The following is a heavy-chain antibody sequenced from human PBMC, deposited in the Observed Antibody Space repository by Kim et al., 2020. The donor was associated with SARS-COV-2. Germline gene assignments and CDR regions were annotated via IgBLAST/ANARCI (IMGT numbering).Heavy chain of an antibody. CDR1: GFTVSAVH. Sequence: GGSLRLSCAASGFTVSAVHMSWVRQAPGKGLEWVSLLFSDSRTFYADSVKGRFTITRDDSRNTVYLEMNSRRPEDTAAYYCARHDWFDPWGHGTQVTVSS. J-gene: IGHJ5*02. CDR3: ARHDWFDP. V-gene: IGHV3-53*01. CDR2: LFSDSRT.